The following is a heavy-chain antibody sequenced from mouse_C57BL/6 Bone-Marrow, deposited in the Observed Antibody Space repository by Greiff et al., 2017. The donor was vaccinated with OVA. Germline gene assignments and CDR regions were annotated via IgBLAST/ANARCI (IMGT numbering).Heavy chain of an antibody. J-gene: IGHJ3*01. CDR1: GYTFTDYY. CDR2: INPNNGGT. CDR3: ASQDIYYGNPAWFAY. Sequence: EVQLQQSGPELVKPGASVKISCKASGYTFTDYYMNWVKQSHGKSLEWIGDINPNNGGTSYNQKFKGKATLTVDKSSSTAYMELRSLTSEDSAVYYCASQDIYYGNPAWFAYWGQGTLVTVSA. V-gene: IGHV1-26*01. D-gene: IGHD2-1*01.